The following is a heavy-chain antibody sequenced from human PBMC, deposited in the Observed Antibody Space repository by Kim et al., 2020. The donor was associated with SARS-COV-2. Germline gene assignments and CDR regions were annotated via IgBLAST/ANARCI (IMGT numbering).Heavy chain of an antibody. CDR1: GFTFSGSA. CDR2: IRSKANSYAT. D-gene: IGHD3-10*01. J-gene: IGHJ6*02. Sequence: GGSLRLSCAASGFTFSGSAMHWVRQASGKGLEWVGRIRSKANSYATAYAASVKGRFTISRDDSKNTAYLQMNSLKTEDTAVYYCTSRYYYGSGSYYNEARYYGMDVWGQGTTVTVSS. V-gene: IGHV3-73*01. CDR3: TSRYYYGSGSYYNEARYYGMDV.